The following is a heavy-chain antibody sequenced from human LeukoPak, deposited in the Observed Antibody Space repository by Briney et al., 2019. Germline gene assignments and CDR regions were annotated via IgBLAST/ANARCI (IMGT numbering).Heavy chain of an antibody. V-gene: IGHV3-30*18. Sequence: GGSLRLSCAASGFTFSNYGMHWVRQAPGKGLEWVSVISYDGSNKYYADSVKGRFTISRDNSKNTLYLQMNSLRAEDTAMYYWAKHSGSTALWGQGTLVTVSS. CDR1: GFTFSNYG. CDR3: AKHSGSTAL. CDR2: ISYDGSNK. J-gene: IGHJ4*02. D-gene: IGHD1-26*01.